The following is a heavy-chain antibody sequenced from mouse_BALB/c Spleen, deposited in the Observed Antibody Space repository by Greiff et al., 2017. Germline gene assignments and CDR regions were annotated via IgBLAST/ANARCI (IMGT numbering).Heavy chain of an antibody. D-gene: IGHD3-1*01. CDR1: GYSFTGYF. J-gene: IGHJ2*01. CDR2: INPYNGDT. V-gene: IGHV1-20*02. CDR3: ARSGGFPDCDY. Sequence: EVQLQQSGPELVKPGASVKISCKASGYSFTGYFMNWVMQSHGKSLEWIGRINPYNGDTFYNQKFKGKATLTVDKSSSTAHMELRSLASEDSAVYYCARSGGFPDCDYWGQGTTLTVSS.